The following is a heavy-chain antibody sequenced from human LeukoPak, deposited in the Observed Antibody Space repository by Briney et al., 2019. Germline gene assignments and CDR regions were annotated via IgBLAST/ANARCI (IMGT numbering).Heavy chain of an antibody. CDR2: SNAGNGNT. D-gene: IGHD2/OR15-2a*01. CDR3: VREAPFGAFDI. J-gene: IGHJ3*02. CDR1: GYTFATYA. V-gene: IGHV1-3*02. Sequence: GASVNVSCKASGYTFATYAMHWVRQAPGQRLEWMGWSNAGNGNTKYSQEFQGRVTITRDTSASTAYMELSSLRSEDMAVYYCVREAPFGAFDIWGQGTMVTVSS.